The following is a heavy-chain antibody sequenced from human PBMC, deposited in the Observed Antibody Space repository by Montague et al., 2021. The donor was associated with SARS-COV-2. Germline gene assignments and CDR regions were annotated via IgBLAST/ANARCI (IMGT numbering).Heavy chain of an antibody. V-gene: IGHV4-59*01. Sequence: SETLSLTCTVYGGSISRYFWNWIRQTPGKGLEWMGYVHDIESSIYNPPLQSRITILLDTPKNQFSLRLNAVTAADTAVYYCARVTLGGRDGRTRQYDGLDSWGQGILVTVSS. CDR1: GGSISRYF. J-gene: IGHJ4*02. CDR3: ARVTLGGRDGRTRQYDGLDS. CDR2: VHDIESS. D-gene: IGHD3-16*01.